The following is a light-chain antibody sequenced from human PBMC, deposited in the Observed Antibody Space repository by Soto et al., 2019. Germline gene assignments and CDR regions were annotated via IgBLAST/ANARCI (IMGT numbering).Light chain of an antibody. CDR3: LLDYAYFWA. J-gene: IGKJ1*01. CDR2: AAS. Sequence: AIQVTQSPSSLSASVGDRLTTTCRTSQGIRSALGWYQQKPGKVPKLLIYAASTLQSGVPSRFSGSGSGRDFTLTISSLQPEDFATYYCLLDYAYFWAFGQGTKVDI. V-gene: IGKV1-6*01. CDR1: QGIRSA.